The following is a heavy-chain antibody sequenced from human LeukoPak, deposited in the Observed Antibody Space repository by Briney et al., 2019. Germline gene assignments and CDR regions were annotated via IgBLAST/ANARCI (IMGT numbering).Heavy chain of an antibody. Sequence: GRSLRLSCAASGFTVSSNYMSWVRQAPGKGLEWVSVIYSGGSTYYADSVKGRFTISRDNSKNTLYLQMNSLRAEDTAVYYCAISGYSYGSFDYWGQGTLVTVSS. V-gene: IGHV3-53*01. CDR3: AISGYSYGSFDY. CDR1: GFTVSSNY. CDR2: IYSGGST. D-gene: IGHD5-18*01. J-gene: IGHJ4*02.